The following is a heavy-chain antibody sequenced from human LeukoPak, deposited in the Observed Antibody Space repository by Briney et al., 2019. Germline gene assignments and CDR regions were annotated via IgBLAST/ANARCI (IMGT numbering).Heavy chain of an antibody. CDR2: IKQDGSEK. D-gene: IGHD2-15*01. Sequence: PGGSLRLSCAASGFTFSSYWMSWVRQAPGKGLEWVANIKQDGSEKYYVDSVKGRFTISRDNGKNSLYLQMNSLRAEDTAVYYCARDGGYCSGGSCYTEPSFDYWGQGTLVTVSS. CDR3: ARDGGYCSGGSCYTEPSFDY. CDR1: GFTFSSYW. J-gene: IGHJ4*02. V-gene: IGHV3-7*03.